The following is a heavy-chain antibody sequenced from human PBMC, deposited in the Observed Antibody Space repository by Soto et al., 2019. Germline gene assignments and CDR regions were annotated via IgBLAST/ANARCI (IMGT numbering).Heavy chain of an antibody. V-gene: IGHV1-8*01. CDR3: ARRGYSSSWYYYYYYGMDV. Sequence: QVPLVQSGAEVKKPGASVKVSCKASGYTFTSYDINWVRQATGQGLEWMGWMNPNSGKTGYAQKFQGRVTMTRNTSISTAYMELSSLRSEDTAVYYCARRGYSSSWYYYYYYGMDVWGQGTTVTVSS. D-gene: IGHD6-13*01. J-gene: IGHJ6*02. CDR2: MNPNSGKT. CDR1: GYTFTSYD.